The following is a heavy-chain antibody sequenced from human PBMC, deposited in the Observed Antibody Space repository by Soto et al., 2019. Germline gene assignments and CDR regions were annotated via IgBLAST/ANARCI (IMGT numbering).Heavy chain of an antibody. D-gene: IGHD2-15*01. Sequence: PSETLSLTCTVSGGSVGSGYYYWSWIRQPPGKGLEWIGNIFYSANTKYNPSLQSRVTISKDTSKNQFSLTLTSVTAADTAVYFCAREGCSGGSCYSGYNLGIDYLGQGTLVTVS. CDR2: IFYSANT. CDR3: AREGCSGGSCYSGYNLGIDY. CDR1: GGSVGSGYYY. V-gene: IGHV4-61*01. J-gene: IGHJ4*02.